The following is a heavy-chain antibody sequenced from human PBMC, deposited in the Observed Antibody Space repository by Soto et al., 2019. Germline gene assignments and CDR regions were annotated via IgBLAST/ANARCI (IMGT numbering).Heavy chain of an antibody. CDR1: GDSGSSNSSA. CDR2: TYYRSKWYN. J-gene: IGHJ3*02. CDR3: ARAPPGPAFDI. Sequence: PSQTLAPTGAICGDSGSSNSSAWNWFRQSPSRGLEWLGRTYYRSKWYNDYAVSVKSRITINPDTSKNQFPLQLNSVTPEDLAVYYCARAPPGPAFDIWGQGTRVTVSS. V-gene: IGHV6-1*01.